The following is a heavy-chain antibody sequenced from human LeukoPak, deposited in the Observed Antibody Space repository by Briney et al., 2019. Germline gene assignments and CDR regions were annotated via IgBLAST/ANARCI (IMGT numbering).Heavy chain of an antibody. CDR2: ISYDGSNK. Sequence: PGGSLRLSCAASGFPFSSYGMHWARQAPGKGLEWVAVISYDGSNKYYADSVKGRFTISRDNSKNTLYLQMNSLRAEDTAVYYCARDPGRTIAAEQTFDYWGQGTLVSVSS. CDR3: ARDPGRTIAAEQTFDY. V-gene: IGHV3-30*19. CDR1: GFPFSSYG. D-gene: IGHD6-13*01. J-gene: IGHJ4*02.